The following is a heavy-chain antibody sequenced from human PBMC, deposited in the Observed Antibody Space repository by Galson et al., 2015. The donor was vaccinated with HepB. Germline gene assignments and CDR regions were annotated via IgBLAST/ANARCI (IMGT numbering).Heavy chain of an antibody. CDR2: ISSSSSYI. CDR3: ARALTVAFDY. Sequence: SLRLSCAAYGFTFSIYSMNWARQASGKGLEWVSSISSSSSYIYYADSVKGRFTISRDNAKNSLYLQMNSLRAEDTAVYYCARALTVAFDYWGQGTLVTVSS. V-gene: IGHV3-21*03. CDR1: GFTFSIYS. D-gene: IGHD2-8*01. J-gene: IGHJ4*02.